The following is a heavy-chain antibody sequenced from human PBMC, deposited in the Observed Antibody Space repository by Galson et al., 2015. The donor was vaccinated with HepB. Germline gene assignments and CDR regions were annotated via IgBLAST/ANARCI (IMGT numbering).Heavy chain of an antibody. V-gene: IGHV3-7*01. J-gene: IGHJ5*02. Sequence: SLRLSCAASGFTVSTHWMNWVRQAPGKGLEWVANMNHDGSVKYYVDSVKGRFTISRDNAKNSLYLQMNSLRVEDTAVYYCAREDYTNPSGFDPWGQGTLVPVSA. CDR3: AREDYTNPSGFDP. CDR1: GFTVSTHW. D-gene: IGHD4-11*01. CDR2: MNHDGSVK.